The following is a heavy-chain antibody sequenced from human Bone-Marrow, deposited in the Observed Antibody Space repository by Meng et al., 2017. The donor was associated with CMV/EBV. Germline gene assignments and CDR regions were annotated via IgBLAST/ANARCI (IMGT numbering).Heavy chain of an antibody. CDR1: GFTFSSYS. Sequence: GESLKISCAASGFTFSSYSMNWVRQAPGKGLEWVSSISSSSSYIYYADSVKGRFTISRDNAKNSLYLQMNSLRAEDTAVYYCARDSIHCSSTSCYIDYWGQGTLVTVSS. D-gene: IGHD2-2*01. J-gene: IGHJ4*02. CDR2: ISSSSSYI. CDR3: ARDSIHCSSTSCYIDY. V-gene: IGHV3-21*01.